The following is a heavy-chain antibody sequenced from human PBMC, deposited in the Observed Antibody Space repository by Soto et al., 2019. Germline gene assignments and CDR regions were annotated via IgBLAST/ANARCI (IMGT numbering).Heavy chain of an antibody. CDR3: TTGATSGRDVNYYYGIDV. V-gene: IGHV6-1*01. CDR1: GDSVASNSAA. Sequence: SQTLSLTCAISGDSVASNSAAWNWIRQSPSRGIEWLGRKYYRSKWYTDYAESVKSRITINPDTSKNQFSLQLKSVTPEDKAVYYCTTGATSGRDVNYYYGIDVWGQGTTVTVSS. D-gene: IGHD3-3*01. CDR2: KYYRSKWYT. J-gene: IGHJ6*02.